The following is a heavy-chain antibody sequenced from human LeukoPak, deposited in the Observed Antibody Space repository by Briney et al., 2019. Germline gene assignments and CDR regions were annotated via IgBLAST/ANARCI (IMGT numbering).Heavy chain of an antibody. CDR1: GFTFSSYA. Sequence: GGSLRLSCAASGFTFSSYAVSWVRQAPGKGLEWVSVISGSGGSKYYADSVKGRFTVSRDNSKNTLHLQMNSLRAEDTAVYYCAKNGHDFGDSKIDHWGQGTLVTVSS. J-gene: IGHJ4*02. CDR3: AKNGHDFGDSKIDH. CDR2: ISGSGGSK. V-gene: IGHV3-23*01. D-gene: IGHD4-17*01.